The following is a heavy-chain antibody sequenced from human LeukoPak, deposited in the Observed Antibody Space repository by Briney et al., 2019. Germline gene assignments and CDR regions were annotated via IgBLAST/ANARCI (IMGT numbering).Heavy chain of an antibody. V-gene: IGHV3-7*01. Sequence: GGSLRLSCAASGFTFSGYWMNWVRQAPGKGLEWVANVKGDESVKNYVGSVKGRFTISGDKAKNSLYLQMNSLRVEDTAVYYCARDYKYAFDNWGQGTLVTVSS. D-gene: IGHD5-24*01. CDR1: GFTFSGYW. CDR2: VKGDESVK. J-gene: IGHJ4*02. CDR3: ARDYKYAFDN.